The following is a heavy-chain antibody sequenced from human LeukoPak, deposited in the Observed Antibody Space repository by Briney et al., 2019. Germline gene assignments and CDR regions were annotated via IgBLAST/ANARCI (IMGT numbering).Heavy chain of an antibody. CDR1: GYTFTGYY. J-gene: IGHJ4*02. Sequence: ASVKVSCKASGYTFTGYYMHWVRQAPGQGLEWMGWINPNSGGTNYAQKFQGRVTMTRDTSISTAYMELSRLRSDDTAVYYCARRDYYDSSGYYSLFDYWGQGTLVTVSS. V-gene: IGHV1-2*02. CDR3: ARRDYYDSSGYYSLFDY. D-gene: IGHD3-22*01. CDR2: INPNSGGT.